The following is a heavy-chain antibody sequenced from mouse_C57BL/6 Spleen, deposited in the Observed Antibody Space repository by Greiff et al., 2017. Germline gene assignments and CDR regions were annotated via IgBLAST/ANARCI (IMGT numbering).Heavy chain of an antibody. J-gene: IGHJ4*01. CDR2: IDPETGGT. V-gene: IGHV1-15*01. Sequence: QVQLQQSGAELVRPGASVTLSCKASGYTFTDYEMHWVKQTPVHGLEWIGAIDPETGGTAYNQKFKGKAILTADKSSSTAYMELRSLTSEDSAVYYCTRGRLQLAMDYWGQGTSVTVSS. CDR3: TRGRLQLAMDY. D-gene: IGHD2-13*01. CDR1: GYTFTDYE.